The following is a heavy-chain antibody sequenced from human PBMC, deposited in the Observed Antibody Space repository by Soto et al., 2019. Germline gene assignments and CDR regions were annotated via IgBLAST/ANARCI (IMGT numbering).Heavy chain of an antibody. Sequence: QVQLVQSGAEVKKPGASVKVSCKASGYTFSNYGFTWVRQGPGQGLEWMGWISVYNGDTNYSQKFQGRVTMTTDTSTTAGYMELRSLTSDDTAVYYCPRDILCASGTYDDWGQGTLVTVSS. CDR3: PRDILCASGTYDD. CDR2: ISVYNGDT. D-gene: IGHD3-10*01. V-gene: IGHV1-18*01. J-gene: IGHJ4*02. CDR1: GYTFSNYG.